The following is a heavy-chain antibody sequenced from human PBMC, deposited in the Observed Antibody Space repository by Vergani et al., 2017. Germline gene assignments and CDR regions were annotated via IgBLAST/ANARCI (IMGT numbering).Heavy chain of an antibody. V-gene: IGHV4-38-2*01. Sequence: QVQLQESGPGLVKPSETLTLTCDVSDSHIMTNPYWGWFRQSPGKGLEWIGCIHHSGDTHYNSSLKGRVSISIVSSSKFSLSLASVTAADTAIYSCARQRDSGGFFPSSYFYGMDVWGHGTTVTVSS. CDR1: DSHIMTNPY. J-gene: IGHJ6*02. D-gene: IGHD3-10*01. CDR2: IHHSGDT. CDR3: ARQRDSGGFFPSSYFYGMDV.